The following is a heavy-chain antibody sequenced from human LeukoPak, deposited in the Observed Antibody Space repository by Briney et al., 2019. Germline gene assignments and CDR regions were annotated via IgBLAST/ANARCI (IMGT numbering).Heavy chain of an antibody. V-gene: IGHV6-1*01. CDR1: GDSVSTNSAA. Sequence: SQTLSLTSALSGDSVSTNSAAWKWIRLSPSRGSESLGRTYYRSKWYNDYAVSVKSRITINPDTSKNQFSLQLNSVTPEDTAVYYCARGIAAAGPFDYWGQGILVTVSS. J-gene: IGHJ4*02. CDR2: TYYRSKWYN. CDR3: ARGIAAAGPFDY. D-gene: IGHD6-13*01.